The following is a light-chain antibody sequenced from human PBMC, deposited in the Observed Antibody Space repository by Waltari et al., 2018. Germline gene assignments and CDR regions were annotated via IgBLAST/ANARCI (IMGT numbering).Light chain of an antibody. J-gene: IGKJ2*01. CDR2: KAS. V-gene: IGKV1-5*03. CDR3: QQYNSYPYT. CDR1: QSISSW. Sequence: DIQMTQSPSTLSASVGDRVTITCRASQSISSWLAWYQQKPGKAPKLLIYKASSLESGVQSRFSGSVSGTEFTLTITRLQPDEFATYYCQQYNSYPYTFGQGTKLEIK.